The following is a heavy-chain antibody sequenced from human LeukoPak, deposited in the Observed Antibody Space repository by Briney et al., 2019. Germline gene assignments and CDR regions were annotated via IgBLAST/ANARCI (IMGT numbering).Heavy chain of an antibody. D-gene: IGHD4-23*01. CDR1: GGSLSSSY. CDR3: ASLAETVVTPDDAFDI. V-gene: IGHV4-59*08. CDR2: IYYTGNS. Sequence: SETLSLTCTVSGGSLSSSYWSWIRQPPGQGLEWIGYIYYTGNSNYNPSLKSRVTISAATSKNQFSLKLSSVTAADTAVYYCASLAETVVTPDDAFDIWGQGTMVTVSS. J-gene: IGHJ3*02.